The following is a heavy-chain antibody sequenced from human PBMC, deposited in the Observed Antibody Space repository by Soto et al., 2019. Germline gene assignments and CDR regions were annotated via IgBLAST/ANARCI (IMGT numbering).Heavy chain of an antibody. V-gene: IGHV3-23*01. D-gene: IGHD3-22*01. CDR3: ARPTYYYDSSGPPAY. CDR1: GFPFRSFA. CDR2: ITASXDLT. J-gene: IGHJ4*02. Sequence: GXSXRLSCAASGFPFRSFAMSWVRQVPGWFSTITASXDLTYXADSVKGRFTXXRDNAKNXXYLQMNSLRAEDTAVYYCARPTYYYDSSGPPAYWGQGTLVTVSS.